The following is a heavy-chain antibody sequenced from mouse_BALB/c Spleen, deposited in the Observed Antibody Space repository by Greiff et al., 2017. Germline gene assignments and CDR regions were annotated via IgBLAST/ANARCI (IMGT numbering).Heavy chain of an antibody. V-gene: IGHV1-87*01. J-gene: IGHJ3*01. CDR2: IYPGDGDT. D-gene: IGHD2-4*01. CDR1: GYTFTSYW. Sequence: QVQLKQSGAELARPGASVKLSCKASGYTFTSYWMQWVKQRPGQGLEWIGAIYPGDGDTRYTQKFKGKATLTADKSSSTAYMQLSSLASEDSAVYYCARCLYYDYDGGFAYWGQGTLVTVSA. CDR3: ARCLYYDYDGGFAY.